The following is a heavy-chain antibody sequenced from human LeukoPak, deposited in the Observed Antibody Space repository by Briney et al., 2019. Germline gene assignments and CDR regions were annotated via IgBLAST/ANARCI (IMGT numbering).Heavy chain of an antibody. CDR1: GYTFTSYY. CDR2: INPSGGNI. V-gene: IGHV1-46*01. J-gene: IGHJ4*02. D-gene: IGHD6-19*01. CDR3: ARFVVHRRLLVAGQFGLDY. Sequence: GASVKVSCKASGYTFTSYYMYWVRQAPGQGLEWMGLINPSGGNIRYAQKFQGRVTMTRDTSTSTVYMELSSLRSDDTAVYYCARFVVHRRLLVAGQFGLDYWGQGTLVTVSS.